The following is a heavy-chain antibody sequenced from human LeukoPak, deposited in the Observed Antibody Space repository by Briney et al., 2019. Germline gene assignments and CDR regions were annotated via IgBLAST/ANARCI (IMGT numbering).Heavy chain of an antibody. V-gene: IGHV1-24*01. J-gene: IGHJ4*02. CDR1: GNTLTELS. D-gene: IGHD2-15*01. CDR3: ATGRWGVVAATNHHFDY. Sequence: ASVKVSCKVSGNTLTELSMHWVRQAPGKGLEWMGGFDPEDGETIYAQKFQGRVTMTEDTSTDTAYMELSSLRSEDTAVYYCATGRWGVVAATNHHFDYWGQGTLVTVSS. CDR2: FDPEDGET.